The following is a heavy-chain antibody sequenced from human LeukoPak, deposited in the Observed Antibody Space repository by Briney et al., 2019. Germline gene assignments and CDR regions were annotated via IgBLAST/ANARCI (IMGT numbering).Heavy chain of an antibody. D-gene: IGHD5-12*01. CDR1: GFTFSSYS. Sequence: KAGGSLRLSCAASGFTFSSYSMNWVRQAPGKGLEWVSSISSSSSYIYYADSVKGRFTISRDNAKNSLYLQMNSLRAEDTAVYYCARVGSGHDPDFDYWGQGTLVTVSS. V-gene: IGHV3-21*01. J-gene: IGHJ4*02. CDR2: ISSSSSYI. CDR3: ARVGSGHDPDFDY.